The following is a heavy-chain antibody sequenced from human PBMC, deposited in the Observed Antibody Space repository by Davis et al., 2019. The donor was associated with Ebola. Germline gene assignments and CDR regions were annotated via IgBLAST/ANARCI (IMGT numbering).Heavy chain of an antibody. V-gene: IGHV3-72*01. CDR3: ARVSLRGYDYDY. D-gene: IGHD5-12*01. CDR1: GFTFSDYY. J-gene: IGHJ4*02. Sequence: GESLKISCAASGFTFSDYYMDWVRQVPGKGLEWVGRTRNKANSYTTEYAASVKGRFTISRDDSKNSLYLQMNSLRAEDTAVYYCARVSLRGYDYDYWGQGTLVTVSS. CDR2: TRNKANSYTT.